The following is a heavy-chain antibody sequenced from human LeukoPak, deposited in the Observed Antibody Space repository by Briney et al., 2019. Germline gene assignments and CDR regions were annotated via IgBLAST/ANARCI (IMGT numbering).Heavy chain of an antibody. V-gene: IGHV3-20*04. D-gene: IGHD6-19*01. J-gene: IGHJ6*03. CDR3: ARAAVAGQRYYYYYMDV. CDR1: GFTFDDYG. CDR2: INWNGGST. Sequence: GGSLRLSCAASGFTFDDYGMSWVRQAPGKGLEWVSGINWNGGSTGYADSVKGRFTISRDNAKNSLYLQMNSLRAEDTALYYRARAAVAGQRYYYYYMDVWGKGTTVTVSS.